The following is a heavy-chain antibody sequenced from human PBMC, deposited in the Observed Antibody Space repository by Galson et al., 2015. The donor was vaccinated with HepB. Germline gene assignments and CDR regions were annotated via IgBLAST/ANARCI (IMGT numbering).Heavy chain of an antibody. J-gene: IGHJ3*02. Sequence: RLSCAASGFTFGNYGMHWVRQAPGKGLEWVAFIRYDGSNKYYVYSVKGRFTISRDNSKNTLYLQMKSLRAEDTAVYYCAKGARGGIVGATSPGAFDIWGQGTMVTVSS. V-gene: IGHV3-30*02. CDR3: AKGARGGIVGATSPGAFDI. CDR2: IRYDGSNK. D-gene: IGHD1-26*01. CDR1: GFTFGNYG.